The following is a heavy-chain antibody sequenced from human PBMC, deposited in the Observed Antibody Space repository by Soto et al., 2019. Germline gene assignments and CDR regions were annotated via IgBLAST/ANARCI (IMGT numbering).Heavy chain of an antibody. CDR1: GGSISSYY. CDR3: ARSPVGAGTSSFDY. V-gene: IGHV4-59*01. D-gene: IGHD6-13*01. Sequence: QVQLQESGPGLVKPSETLSLTCTVSGGSISSYYWSWIRQPPGKGLEWIGYIYYSGSTNYNPSRKRRVTISVDPAKNQFSLKLTAVTAADTAVYYCARSPVGAGTSSFDYWGQGTLVTVSS. J-gene: IGHJ4*02. CDR2: IYYSGST.